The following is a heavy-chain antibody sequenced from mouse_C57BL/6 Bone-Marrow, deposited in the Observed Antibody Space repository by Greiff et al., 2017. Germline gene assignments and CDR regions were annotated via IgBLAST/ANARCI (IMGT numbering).Heavy chain of an antibody. D-gene: IGHD2-3*01. CDR3: ATPMMVPTWVFAY. V-gene: IGHV1-78*01. CDR2: IYPRDGST. CDR1: GYTLTDHT. Sequence: QVQLKESDAELVKPGASVKISCKVSGYTLTDHTIHWMKQRPEQGLEWIGDIYPRDGSTKYNEKFKGKATLTADKSSSTAYMQLNSLTSEDSAVYFCATPMMVPTWVFAYWGQGTLVTVSA. J-gene: IGHJ3*01.